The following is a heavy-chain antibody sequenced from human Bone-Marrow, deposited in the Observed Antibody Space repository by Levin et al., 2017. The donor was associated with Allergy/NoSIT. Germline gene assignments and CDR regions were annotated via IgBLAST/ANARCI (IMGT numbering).Heavy chain of an antibody. CDR3: ARAKQGYIYDPFDM. Sequence: SGGSLRLSCAASGFSFNDYSMNWVRHAPGKGLEWVSSISSRSSHIYYVDSVEGRFTISRDNAKSSLFLQMNSLRAEDTAVYYCARAKQGYIYDPFDMWGQGTMVTVSS. CDR2: ISSRSSHI. J-gene: IGHJ3*02. V-gene: IGHV3-21*01. CDR1: GFSFNDYS. D-gene: IGHD5-18*01.